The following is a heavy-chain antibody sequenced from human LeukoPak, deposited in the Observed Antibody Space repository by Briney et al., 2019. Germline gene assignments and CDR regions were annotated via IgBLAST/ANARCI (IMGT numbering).Heavy chain of an antibody. CDR3: ATRPGTAAAIPPI. J-gene: IGHJ3*02. CDR2: IYYSGST. V-gene: IGHV4-39*02. CDR1: GGSISSSSYY. D-gene: IGHD6-13*01. Sequence: SETLSLTCTVSGGSISSSSYYWGWVRQPPGKGLEWIGSIYYSGSTYYNPSLKSRVTISVDTSKNHYSLKLSSVTAADTGVYYCATRPGTAAAIPPIWGQGTMVTVSS.